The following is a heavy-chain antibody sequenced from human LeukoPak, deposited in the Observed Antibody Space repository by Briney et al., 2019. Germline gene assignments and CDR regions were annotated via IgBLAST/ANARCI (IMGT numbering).Heavy chain of an antibody. D-gene: IGHD3-22*01. CDR3: ATYSSLNRREFQY. J-gene: IGHJ1*01. Sequence: GGSLRLSCVASGFTFSSHAMSWVRHAPGKGLEWVSAISASGDNTYYADSVKGRFTISRDNAKNSLYLQMNSLRAEDTAVYYCATYSSLNRREFQYWGQGTLLTVSS. V-gene: IGHV3-23*01. CDR1: GFTFSSHA. CDR2: ISASGDNT.